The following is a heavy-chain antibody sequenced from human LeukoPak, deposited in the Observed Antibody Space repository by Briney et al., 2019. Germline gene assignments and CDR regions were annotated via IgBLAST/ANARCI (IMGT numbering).Heavy chain of an antibody. CDR3: ARVYYSSSYDYWYFDL. D-gene: IGHD6-13*01. J-gene: IGHJ2*01. CDR1: GGSISLSYYY. Sequence: SETLSLTCSVSGGSISLSYYYWSWIRQPPGKGLEWIGYIYYSGSTNYNPSLKSRVTISVDTSKNQFSLKLSSVTAADTAVYYCARVYYSSSYDYWYFDLWGRGTLVTVSS. CDR2: IYYSGST. V-gene: IGHV4-61*01.